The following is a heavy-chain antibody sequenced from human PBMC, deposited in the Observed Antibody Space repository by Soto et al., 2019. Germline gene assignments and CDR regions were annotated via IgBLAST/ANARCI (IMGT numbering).Heavy chain of an antibody. CDR3: AKDKSTHLLCSGGSGHLNFDD. Sequence: EVQLLESGGGLVQPGGSLRLSCGSSGFTFSTYAMTWVRQAPGKGLEWVSVISGSGGATDYADSVKGRFTISRDNSKNALFLQVNSLRAEDTAVYYCAKDKSTHLLCSGGSGHLNFDDWGQGTLVTFSS. J-gene: IGHJ4*02. CDR2: ISGSGGAT. CDR1: GFTFSTYA. D-gene: IGHD2-15*01. V-gene: IGHV3-23*01.